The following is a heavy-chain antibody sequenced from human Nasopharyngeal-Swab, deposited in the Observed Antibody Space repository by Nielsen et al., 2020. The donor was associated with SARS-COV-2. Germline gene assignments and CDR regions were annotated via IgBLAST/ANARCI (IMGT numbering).Heavy chain of an antibody. V-gene: IGHV3-9*01. J-gene: IGHJ6*03. Sequence: VRQAPGKGLEWVSGISWNSGSIGYADSVKGRFTISRDNAKNSLYLQMNSLRAEDTALYYCAKEGQGSYGPLTFYYYYYMDVWGKGTTVTVSS. CDR2: ISWNSGSI. CDR3: AKEGQGSYGPLTFYYYYYMDV. D-gene: IGHD5-18*01.